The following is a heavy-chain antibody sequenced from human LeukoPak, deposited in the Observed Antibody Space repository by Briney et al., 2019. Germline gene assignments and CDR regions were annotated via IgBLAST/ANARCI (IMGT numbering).Heavy chain of an antibody. CDR3: ARTYFYDSGGYYY. CDR1: GFTFSNYA. V-gene: IGHV3-23*01. D-gene: IGHD3-22*01. J-gene: IGHJ4*02. CDR2: ISASGGTT. Sequence: GGSLRLSCAASGFTFSNYAMSWVRQAPGKGLEWVSGISASGGTTYYADSVKGRFTISRDNSKNTLYLQMNSLRAEDTAVYYCARTYFYDSGGYYYWGQGTLVTVSS.